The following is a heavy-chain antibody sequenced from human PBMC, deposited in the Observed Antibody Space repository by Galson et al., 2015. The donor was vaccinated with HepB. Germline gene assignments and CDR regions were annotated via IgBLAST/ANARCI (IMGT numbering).Heavy chain of an antibody. Sequence: SLRLSCAASGFTFSSYSMNWVRQAPGKGLEWVSSISSSSSYIYYADSVKGRFTISRDNAKNSLYLQMNSLGAEDTAVYYCASRPTRDSGSIDYWGQGTLVTVSS. D-gene: IGHD5-12*01. CDR1: GFTFSSYS. V-gene: IGHV3-21*01. J-gene: IGHJ4*02. CDR2: ISSSSSYI. CDR3: ASRPTRDSGSIDY.